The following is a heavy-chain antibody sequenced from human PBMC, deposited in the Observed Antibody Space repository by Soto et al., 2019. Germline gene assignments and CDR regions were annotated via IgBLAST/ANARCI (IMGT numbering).Heavy chain of an antibody. CDR3: ARGDCGGDCYDFDP. Sequence: ASVKVSCKASGYTFTSYGISWVRQAPGQGLEWMGWISAYNGNTNYAQKFQGRVTMTADKSTSTAYMELSSLRSEDTAVYYCARGDCGGDCYDFDPWGQGPLVTVSS. J-gene: IGHJ5*02. CDR1: GYTFTSYG. D-gene: IGHD2-21*01. V-gene: IGHV1-18*01. CDR2: ISAYNGNT.